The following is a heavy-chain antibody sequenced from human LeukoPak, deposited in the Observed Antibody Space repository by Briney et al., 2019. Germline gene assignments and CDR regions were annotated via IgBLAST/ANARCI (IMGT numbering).Heavy chain of an antibody. CDR3: ARGPRDTSAIRAYHYYYMDV. V-gene: IGHV4-34*01. J-gene: IGHJ6*03. CDR2: INHSGSA. Sequence: SETLSLTRAIYGGSFGVYYWTWIRQSPGKGLERIGEINHSGSANYNPSLKSRVTISVDTSKNQFSLKLSSVTAADTAVYYCARGPRDTSAIRAYHYYYMDVWGKGTTVTVSS. CDR1: GGSFGVYY. D-gene: IGHD2-2*01.